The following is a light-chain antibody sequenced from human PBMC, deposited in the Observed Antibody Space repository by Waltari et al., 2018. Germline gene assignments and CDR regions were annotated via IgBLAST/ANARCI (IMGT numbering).Light chain of an antibody. CDR3: QQYNRWPPIT. Sequence: EVVMTQSPATLSVFPGEGATPSCRPSQTVSSNLAWYQQRPGQAPRLLIFDASTRAPSVPARFSGSGSGTEFTLTIRSLQSEDSAVYYCQQYNRWPPITFGQGTRLEIK. J-gene: IGKJ5*01. CDR1: QTVSSN. CDR2: DAS. V-gene: IGKV3-15*01.